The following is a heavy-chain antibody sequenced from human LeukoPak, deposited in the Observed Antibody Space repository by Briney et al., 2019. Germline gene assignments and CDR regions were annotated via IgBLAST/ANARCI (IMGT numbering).Heavy chain of an antibody. CDR3: ARDKASSSWRDAFDI. CDR1: GFTFSSYS. Sequence: GGSLRLSCAASGFTFSSYSMNWVRQAPGKGLEWVSSISSSSSYIYYADSVKGRFTISRDNAKSSLYLQMNSLRAEDTAVYYCARDKASSSWRDAFDIWGQGTMVTVSS. D-gene: IGHD6-13*01. V-gene: IGHV3-21*01. J-gene: IGHJ3*02. CDR2: ISSSSSYI.